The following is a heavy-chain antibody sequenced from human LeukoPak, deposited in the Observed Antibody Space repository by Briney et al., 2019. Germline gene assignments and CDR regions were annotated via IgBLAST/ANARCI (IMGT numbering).Heavy chain of an antibody. CDR1: GGSISSLY. Sequence: SETLSLTCTVSGGSISSLYWTWIRQPPGKGLEWIGYIYYSGSTNYNPSLKSRVTISVDTSKNKFSLKLSSVTAADTAVYYCARGYCSGGSCYDAFDIWGQGTMVTVSS. CDR3: ARGYCSGGSCYDAFDI. CDR2: IYYSGST. D-gene: IGHD2-15*01. J-gene: IGHJ3*02. V-gene: IGHV4-59*11.